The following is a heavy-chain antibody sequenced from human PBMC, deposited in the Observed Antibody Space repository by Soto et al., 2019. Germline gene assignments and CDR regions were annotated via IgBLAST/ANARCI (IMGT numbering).Heavy chain of an antibody. D-gene: IGHD2-8*02. V-gene: IGHV1-2*02. Sequence: HEHLVQSGAEVKRPGASLKVSCKASGYSFTGYYIHWVRQAPGQGLEWMGWINPDSGATNYAQNFRGGATRPAATPTGTPSWTLTSRPPAAPPVYYGPRADNGPGGYPFPYFDYWGRET. CDR3: PRADNGPGGYPFPYFDY. CDR2: INPDSGAT. J-gene: IGHJ4*02. CDR1: GYSFTGYY.